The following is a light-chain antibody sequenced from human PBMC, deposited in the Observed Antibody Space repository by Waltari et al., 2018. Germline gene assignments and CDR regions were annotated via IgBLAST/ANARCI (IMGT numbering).Light chain of an antibody. CDR3: HQYNDGPPFN. CDR1: QSVTTN. J-gene: IGKJ2*01. Sequence: EIVMTQSPATLSASPGERAIISCRASQSVTTNLAWYQQKPGQPPRLLIYGASTRATDIPARFSGSGSGTEFTLTITSLQSEDFAVYYCHQYNDGPPFNFGQGTKLEIK. V-gene: IGKV3-15*01. CDR2: GAS.